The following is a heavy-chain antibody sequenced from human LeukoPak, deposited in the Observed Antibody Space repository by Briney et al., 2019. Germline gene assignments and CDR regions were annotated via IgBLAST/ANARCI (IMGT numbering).Heavy chain of an antibody. CDR3: ATYRQVLLPFES. Sequence: PGGSLRLCCAASGFTFSTFAMIWVRHPPGKGLERVSSIFPSGGEIHYADSVRGRFTISRDNSKSTLSLQMNSLRAEDTAIYYCATYRQVLLPFESWGQGTLVTVSS. D-gene: IGHD2-8*02. CDR2: IFPSGGEI. CDR1: GFTFSTFA. J-gene: IGHJ4*02. V-gene: IGHV3-23*01.